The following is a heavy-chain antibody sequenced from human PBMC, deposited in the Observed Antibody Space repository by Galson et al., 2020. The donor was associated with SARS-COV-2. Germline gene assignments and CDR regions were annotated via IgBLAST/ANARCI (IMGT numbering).Heavy chain of an antibody. CDR2: ISAHNGDT. J-gene: IGHJ6*02. D-gene: IGHD3-9*01. CDR3: ARDQYYDSLAGRGSYLHGMDV. CDR1: GYSFISYG. V-gene: IGHV1-18*04. Sequence: ASVKVSCKASGYSFISYGFSWVRQAPGQGLEWMGWISAHNGDTNYAQKFQDRVTMTTDTSTSTAYMELRSLRSDDTAVYYCARDQYYDSLAGRGSYLHGMDVWGQGTTVTVSS.